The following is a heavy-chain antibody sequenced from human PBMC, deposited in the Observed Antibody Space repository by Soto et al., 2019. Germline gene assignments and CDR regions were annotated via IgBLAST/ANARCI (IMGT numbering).Heavy chain of an antibody. Sequence: GESLKISCTGSGWSFTSYWISWVRQMPGKGLEWMGRIDPSDSYTNYSPSFQGHVTISADKSISTAYLQWSSLKASDTAMYYCATLQPGYYYYGMDVWGQGTTVTVS. V-gene: IGHV5-10-1*01. CDR2: IDPSDSYT. J-gene: IGHJ6*02. D-gene: IGHD1-1*01. CDR1: GWSFTSYW. CDR3: ATLQPGYYYYGMDV.